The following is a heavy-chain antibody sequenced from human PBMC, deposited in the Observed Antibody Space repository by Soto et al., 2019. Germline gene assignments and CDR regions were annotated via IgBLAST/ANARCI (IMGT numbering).Heavy chain of an antibody. CDR2: IYYSGST. CDR3: ARDRVRGEIGFDP. Sequence: QVQLQEAGPGLVKPSQTLSLTCTVSGGSISSGGYYWSWVRQHPGKGLEWIGYIYYSGSTYYNPSLKSRVTISVDTSKTQFSLKLSSVTAAATAVYYCARDRVRGEIGFDPWGQGTLVTVSS. J-gene: IGHJ5*02. V-gene: IGHV4-31*03. CDR1: GGSISSGGYY. D-gene: IGHD3-10*01.